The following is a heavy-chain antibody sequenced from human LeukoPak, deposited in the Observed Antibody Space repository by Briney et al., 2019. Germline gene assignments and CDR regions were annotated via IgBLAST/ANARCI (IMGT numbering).Heavy chain of an antibody. V-gene: IGHV4-39*01. CDR2: VYYNGNT. Sequence: PSETLSLTCTVSGGSTSSNTFYWGWIRQPPGEGLEWIGAVYYNGNTYYSSSLKSRVTISVDTSKNQFSLKLNSVTAADTAVYFCARVKKVDTSLDYWGQGTLVTVSS. CDR3: ARVKKVDTSLDY. J-gene: IGHJ4*02. CDR1: GGSTSSNTFY. D-gene: IGHD5-18*01.